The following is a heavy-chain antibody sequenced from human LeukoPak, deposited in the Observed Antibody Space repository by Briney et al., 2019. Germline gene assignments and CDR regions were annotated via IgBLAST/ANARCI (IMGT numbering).Heavy chain of an antibody. D-gene: IGHD3-10*01. CDR1: GYTYTNYG. Sequence: GASVKVSCKASGYTYTNYGISWVRQAPGQGLEWMGWISAYNGNTNYAQKLQGRVTMTTDTSTSTAYMELRSLRSDDTAVYYCARDYVEAIWFGELLPPDYWGQGTLVTVSS. J-gene: IGHJ4*02. V-gene: IGHV1-18*01. CDR2: ISAYNGNT. CDR3: ARDYVEAIWFGELLPPDY.